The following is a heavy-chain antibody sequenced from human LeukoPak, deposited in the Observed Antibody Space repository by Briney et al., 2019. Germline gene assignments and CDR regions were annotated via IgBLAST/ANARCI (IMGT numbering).Heavy chain of an antibody. D-gene: IGHD1-26*01. J-gene: IGHJ4*02. V-gene: IGHV4-59*08. CDR3: ARSRRWELRGEIDY. CDR1: GGSISSYY. CDR2: IYYSGST. Sequence: SETLSLTCTVSGGSISSYYWSWLRQPPGKGLEWIGYIYYSGSTNYNPSLKSRVTISVDTSKNQFSLKLSSVAAADTAVYYCARSRRWELRGEIDYWGQGTLVTVSS.